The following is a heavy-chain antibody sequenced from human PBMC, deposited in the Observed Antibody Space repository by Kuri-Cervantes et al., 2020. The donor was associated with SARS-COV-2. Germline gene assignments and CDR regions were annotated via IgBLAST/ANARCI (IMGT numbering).Heavy chain of an antibody. CDR3: ARGIVVVITDWYFDL. D-gene: IGHD3-22*01. Sequence: GESLKISCAASGFTFSSYWMSWVRQAPGKGLEWVANIKQDGSEKYYVDSVKGRFTISRDSAKNSLYLQMNSLRAEDTAVYYCARGIVVVITDWYFDLWGRGTLVTVSS. CDR1: GFTFSSYW. V-gene: IGHV3-7*01. CDR2: IKQDGSEK. J-gene: IGHJ2*01.